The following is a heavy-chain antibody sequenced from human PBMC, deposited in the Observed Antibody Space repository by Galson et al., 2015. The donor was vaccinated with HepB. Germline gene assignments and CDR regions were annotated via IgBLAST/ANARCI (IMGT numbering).Heavy chain of an antibody. CDR1: GFTVSGNY. V-gene: IGHV3-66*01. CDR2: IYSGGAT. Sequence: SLRLSCAASGFTVSGNYMSWVRQAPGKGLQWVSVIYSGGATYYADSVKGRFTISRDNSKNTLFLQMNSLRADDTAVYYCARDTAVAGGGRAFDIWGQGTMVTVSS. D-gene: IGHD2-8*02. CDR3: ARDTAVAGGGRAFDI. J-gene: IGHJ3*02.